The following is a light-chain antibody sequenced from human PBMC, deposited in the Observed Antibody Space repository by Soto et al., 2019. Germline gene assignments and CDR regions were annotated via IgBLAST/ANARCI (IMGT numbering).Light chain of an antibody. CDR1: NSNIGRYS. CDR2: SDD. Sequence: QSALTQPPSLSGTPGQRVTISCSGSNSNIGRYSVNWYQHFPGTAPKILIYSDDERPSRVPDRFSGSKSGTSASLAISVLQSDDEGEYYCAAWDDNLNGPLFGGGTKLAAL. J-gene: IGLJ3*02. V-gene: IGLV1-44*01. CDR3: AAWDDNLNGPL.